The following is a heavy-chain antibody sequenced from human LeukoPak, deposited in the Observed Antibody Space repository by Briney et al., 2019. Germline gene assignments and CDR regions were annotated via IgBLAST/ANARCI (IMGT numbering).Heavy chain of an antibody. CDR3: ARLNDPQISYNWFDS. Sequence: SETLSLTCTVSGGSISSVYCSWIRQSPGKGLEWIGYMSTSGSTNYNPSPKSRVTMSVDTSKKQFSLELRPVTAADTAVYYCARLNDPQISYNWFDSWDRGTLVTVSS. J-gene: IGHJ5*01. D-gene: IGHD3-16*02. CDR1: GGSISSVY. V-gene: IGHV4-4*09. CDR2: MSTSGST.